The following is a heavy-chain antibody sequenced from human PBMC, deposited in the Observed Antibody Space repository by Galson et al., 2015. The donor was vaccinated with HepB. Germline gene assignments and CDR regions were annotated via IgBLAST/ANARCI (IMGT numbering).Heavy chain of an antibody. V-gene: IGHV3-48*02. CDR1: GFTFSAYD. CDR2: IDKSGSTI. D-gene: IGHD2-8*02. Sequence: SLRLSCAASGFTFSAYDMNWVRQAPGKGLEWVSYIDKSGSTIYYADSVKGRFTISRDNARNSLYLQMTSLRDEDTAMYYCARRHRIVATGEWVWFDPWGQGTLVTVSS. CDR3: ARRHRIVATGEWVWFDP. J-gene: IGHJ5*02.